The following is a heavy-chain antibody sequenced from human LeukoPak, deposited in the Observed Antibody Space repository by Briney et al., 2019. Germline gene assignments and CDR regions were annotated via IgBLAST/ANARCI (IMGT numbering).Heavy chain of an antibody. D-gene: IGHD6-6*01. Sequence: PGGSLRLSCAASGFTVRSNYMSWVRQAPGKGLEWVSVIYSGGSTYYADSVKGRFTISRDNSKNTLYLQMNSLRAEDTAVYYCARGLSGYASSLGYWGQGTLVTVPA. CDR3: ARGLSGYASSLGY. J-gene: IGHJ4*02. CDR1: GFTVRSNY. CDR2: IYSGGST. V-gene: IGHV3-53*01.